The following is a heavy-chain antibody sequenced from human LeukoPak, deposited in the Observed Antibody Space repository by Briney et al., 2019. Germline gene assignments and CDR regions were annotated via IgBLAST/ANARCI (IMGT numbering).Heavy chain of an antibody. CDR2: IWYDGSNR. D-gene: IGHD3-22*01. J-gene: IGHJ3*02. CDR1: GFTFSRYG. V-gene: IGHV3-33*03. CDR3: ASGDTTGYSGDAFNI. Sequence: GRSLRLSCVVSGFTFSRYGMHWVRQAPGKGLEWVAIIWYDGSNRYYADSVKGRFTISRDTSKNTLYLQMDSLRAEDTAVYYCASGDTTGYSGDAFNIWGQGTMVTVSS.